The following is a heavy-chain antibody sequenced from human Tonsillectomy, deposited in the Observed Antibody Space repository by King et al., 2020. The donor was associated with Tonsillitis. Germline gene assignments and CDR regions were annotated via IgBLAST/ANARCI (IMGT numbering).Heavy chain of an antibody. CDR1: GFTFSSYA. D-gene: IGHD3-3*01. Sequence: VQLVESGGGVVQPGRSLRLSCAASGFTFSSYAMHWVRQAPGKGLEWVAVISYDGSNKYYADSVKGRFTISRDNSKNTLYLQMNSLRAEDTAVYYCAGDLLLMEWLFPYYGMDVWGQGTTVIVSS. CDR3: AGDLLLMEWLFPYYGMDV. J-gene: IGHJ6*02. CDR2: ISYDGSNK. V-gene: IGHV3-30-3*01.